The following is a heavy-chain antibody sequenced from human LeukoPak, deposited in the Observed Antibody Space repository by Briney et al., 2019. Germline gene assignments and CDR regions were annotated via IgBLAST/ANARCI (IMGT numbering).Heavy chain of an antibody. CDR3: ARDEPYYYDSSGYYPYYFDY. Sequence: PSETLSLTCTVSGGSISSYYWSWLRQPAGKGLEWIGRIYTSGSTNYNPSLKSQVTISVDKSKNQFSLKLSSVTAADTAVYYCARDEPYYYDSSGYYPYYFDYCGQGTLVTVSS. J-gene: IGHJ4*02. CDR2: IYTSGST. CDR1: GGSISSYY. V-gene: IGHV4-4*07. D-gene: IGHD3-22*01.